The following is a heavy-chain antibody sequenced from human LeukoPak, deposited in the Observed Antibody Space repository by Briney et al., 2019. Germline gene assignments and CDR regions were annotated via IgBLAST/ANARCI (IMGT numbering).Heavy chain of an antibody. CDR2: INGDGNST. CDR3: ARGDHISRVPGYVDR. Sequence: GGSLRLSCEASGFTFSSYWMHWVRQGPGKGLAWVSRINGDGNSTSYADSVKGRLIISRDNAKNTLYLQMNSLRDEDTAVYYCARGDHISRVPGYVDRWGQGTLVTVSS. V-gene: IGHV3-74*01. CDR1: GFTFSSYW. D-gene: IGHD5-12*01. J-gene: IGHJ5*02.